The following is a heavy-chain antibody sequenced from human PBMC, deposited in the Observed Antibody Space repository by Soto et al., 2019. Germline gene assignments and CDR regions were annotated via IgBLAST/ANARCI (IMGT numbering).Heavy chain of an antibody. CDR2: IKQDGSEK. Sequence: EVQLVESGGGLVQPGGSLRLSCAASGFTFSSYWMSWVRQAPGKGLEWVANIKQDGSEKYYVDSVKGRFTISRDNAKNPLYLQMNGLRAEDTAVYYFAGGEMVYAGGSWFAPGAREPWSPSPQ. CDR1: GFTFSSYW. D-gene: IGHD2-8*01. V-gene: IGHV3-7*03. CDR3: AGGEMVYAGGSWFAP. J-gene: IGHJ5*02.